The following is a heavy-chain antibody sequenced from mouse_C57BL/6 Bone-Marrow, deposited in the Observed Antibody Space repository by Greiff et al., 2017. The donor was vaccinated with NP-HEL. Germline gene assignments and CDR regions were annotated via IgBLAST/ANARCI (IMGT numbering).Heavy chain of an antibody. CDR2: IYPGSGNT. CDR1: GYTFTDYY. J-gene: IGHJ1*03. Sequence: QVQLKESGAELVRPGASVKLSCKASGYTFTDYYINWVKQRPGQGLEWIARIYPGSGNTYYNEKFKGKATLTAEKSSSTAYMQLSSLTSEDSAVYFCARRGYGSSLSYWYFDGWGTGTTVTVSS. D-gene: IGHD1-1*01. V-gene: IGHV1-76*01. CDR3: ARRGYGSSLSYWYFDG.